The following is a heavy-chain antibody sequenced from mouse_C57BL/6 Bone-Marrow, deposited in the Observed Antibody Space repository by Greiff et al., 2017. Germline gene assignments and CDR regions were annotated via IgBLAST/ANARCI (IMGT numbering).Heavy chain of an antibody. CDR3: ARGGYVGTD. Sequence: EVHLVESGPGLVKPSQSLSLTCSVTGYSITSGYYWNWIRQFPGNKLEWMGYISYDGSNNYNPSLKNRISITRDTSKNQFFLKLNSVTTEDTATYYCARGGYVGTDWGQGTTLTVSS. J-gene: IGHJ2*01. CDR1: GYSITSGYY. D-gene: IGHD2-14*01. V-gene: IGHV3-6*01. CDR2: ISYDGSN.